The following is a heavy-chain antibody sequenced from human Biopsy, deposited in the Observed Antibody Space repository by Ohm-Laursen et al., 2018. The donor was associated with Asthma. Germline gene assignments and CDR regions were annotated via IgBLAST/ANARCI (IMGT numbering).Heavy chain of an antibody. Sequence: SLRLSCAASGFSFSEFVMHWVRQAPGKGLEWVGRIKSKTDGGTTDYAAPVKGRFTISRDDSKNTLYLQMNSLKTEDTAVYYCTTRFWWTFDYWGQGTRVTVSS. CDR1: GFSFSEFV. CDR2: IKSKTDGGTT. J-gene: IGHJ4*02. CDR3: TTRFWWTFDY. D-gene: IGHD3-16*01. V-gene: IGHV3-15*01.